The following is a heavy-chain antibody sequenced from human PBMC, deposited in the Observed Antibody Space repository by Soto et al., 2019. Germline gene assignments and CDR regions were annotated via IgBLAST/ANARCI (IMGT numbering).Heavy chain of an antibody. V-gene: IGHV4-4*02. CDR3: ARGIVGATRA. CDR2: IYYSGSTT. CDR1: GGSISSSNW. Sequence: QVQLQESGPGLVKPSGTLSLTCAVSGGSISSSNWWSWVRQPPGKGLEWFGEIYYSGSTTNYNPSLKSRVTISVDGSKNEFSLHLSSVTAADTAVYYCARGIVGATRAWGQGTLVTVSS. D-gene: IGHD1-26*01. J-gene: IGHJ5*02.